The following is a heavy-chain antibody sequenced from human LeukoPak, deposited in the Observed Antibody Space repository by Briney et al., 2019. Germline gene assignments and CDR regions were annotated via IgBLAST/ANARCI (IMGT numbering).Heavy chain of an antibody. CDR2: ISGSGGST. V-gene: IGHV3-23*01. CDR3: AKGYSSSWYDYFDY. D-gene: IGHD6-13*01. CDR1: GFTFSSYA. Sequence: GGSLRLSCAASGFTFSSYAMSWVRQAPGRGLEWVSAISGSGGSTYCADSVKGRFTISRDNSKNTLYLQMNSLRAEDTAVYYCAKGYSSSWYDYFDYWGQGTLVTVSS. J-gene: IGHJ4*02.